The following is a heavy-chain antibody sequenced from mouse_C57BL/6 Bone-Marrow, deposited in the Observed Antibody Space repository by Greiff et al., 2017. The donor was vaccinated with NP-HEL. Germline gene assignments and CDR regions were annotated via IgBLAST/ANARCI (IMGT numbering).Heavy chain of an antibody. CDR3: ARHPEGYYPFGY. V-gene: IGHV5-6*01. CDR2: ISSGGSYT. J-gene: IGHJ2*01. D-gene: IGHD2-3*01. Sequence: EVMLVESGGDLVKPGGSLKLSCAASGFTFSSYGMSWVRQTPDKRLEWVATISSGGSYTYYPDRVKGRFTISRDNAKNTLYLQMSSLKSEDTAMYYCARHPEGYYPFGYWGQGTTLTVSS. CDR1: GFTFSSYG.